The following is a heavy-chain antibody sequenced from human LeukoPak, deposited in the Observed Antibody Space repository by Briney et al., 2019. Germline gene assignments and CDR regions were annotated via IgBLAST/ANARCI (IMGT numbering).Heavy chain of an antibody. V-gene: IGHV6-1*01. CDR2: TYFRSKWYY. D-gene: IGHD2-21*01. CDR3: ARDRVMRTYFDY. J-gene: IGHJ4*02. Sequence: SQTLSLTCAISGDSVSSDIATWNWIRQSPSRGLEWLGRTYFRSKWYYDYVVSVKSRVTVNPYTSRDQVSLQMTSVTHEDTAVYYCARDRVMRTYFDYWGQGTLVTVSS. CDR1: GDSVSSDIAT.